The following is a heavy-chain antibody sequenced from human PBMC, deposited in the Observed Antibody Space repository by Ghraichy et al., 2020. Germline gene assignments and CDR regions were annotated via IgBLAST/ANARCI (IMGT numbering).Heavy chain of an antibody. V-gene: IGHV4-34*01. CDR2: INHSGST. J-gene: IGHJ4*02. Sequence: SETLSLTCAVYGGSFSGYYWSWIRQPPGKGLEWIGEINHSGSTNYNPSLKSRVTISVDTSKNQFSLKLSSVTAADTAVYYCAGQYVAYYFDYWGQGTLVTVSS. CDR1: GGSFSGYY. CDR3: AGQYVAYYFDY. D-gene: IGHD3-3*02.